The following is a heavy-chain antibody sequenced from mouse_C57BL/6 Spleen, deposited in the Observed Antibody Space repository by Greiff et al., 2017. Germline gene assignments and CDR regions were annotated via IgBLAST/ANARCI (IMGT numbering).Heavy chain of an antibody. CDR3: AIYYYGSSPFDY. J-gene: IGHJ2*01. V-gene: IGHV5-17*01. CDR1: GFTFSDYG. CDR2: ISSGSSTI. D-gene: IGHD1-1*01. Sequence: DVHLVESGGGLVKPGGSLKLSCAASGFTFSDYGMHWVRQAPEKGLEWVAYISSGSSTIYYADTVKGRFTISRDNAKNTLFLQMTSLRSEDTAMYYCAIYYYGSSPFDYWGQGTTLTVSS.